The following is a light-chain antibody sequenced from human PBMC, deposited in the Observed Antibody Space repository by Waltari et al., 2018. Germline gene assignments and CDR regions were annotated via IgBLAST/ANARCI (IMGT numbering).Light chain of an antibody. CDR1: SRDLGGSSY. J-gene: IGLJ2*01. Sequence: QSALTQPASVSGSPGQSITISCTGSSRDLGGSSYVSWYRQHPGSAPKLMIYAVSNRPSGVSNRFSGSQSGNTASLTISGLQAEDEADYFCSSYTSSSTVVFGGGTKVTVL. V-gene: IGLV2-14*03. CDR3: SSYTSSSTVV. CDR2: AVS.